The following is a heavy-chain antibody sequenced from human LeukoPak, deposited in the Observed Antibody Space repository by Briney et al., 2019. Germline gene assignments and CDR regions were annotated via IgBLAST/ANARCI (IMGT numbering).Heavy chain of an antibody. V-gene: IGHV1-2*02. D-gene: IGHD5-18*01. J-gene: IGHJ4*02. CDR1: GYTFTGYY. CDR2: INPNSGGT. Sequence: ASVKISCKASGYTFTGYYMHWVRQAPGQGLEWMGWINPNSGGTNCAQKFQGRVTMTRDTSISTAYMELSRLRSDDTAVYYCARGLRGYSYVTEVYYFDYWGQGTLVTVSS. CDR3: ARGLRGYSYVTEVYYFDY.